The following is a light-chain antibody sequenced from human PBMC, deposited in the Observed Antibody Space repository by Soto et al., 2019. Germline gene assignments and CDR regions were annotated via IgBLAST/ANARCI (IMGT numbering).Light chain of an antibody. V-gene: IGLV1-47*01. CDR2: RNN. Sequence: SVLTQPPSASGTPGQRVTLSCSGSNSNIGSKYVYWYQQLPGTAPKLLLYRNNQRPSGVPDRFSGSKSGTSASLAISGLRSEDEADYYCAAWDNSLVGGPAFGGGTKVTVL. CDR3: AAWDNSLVGGPA. J-gene: IGLJ2*01. CDR1: NSNIGSKY.